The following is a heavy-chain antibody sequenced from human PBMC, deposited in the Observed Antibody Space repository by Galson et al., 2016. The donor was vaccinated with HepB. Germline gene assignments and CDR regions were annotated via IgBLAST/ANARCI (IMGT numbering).Heavy chain of an antibody. CDR1: GFTFSSYA. J-gene: IGHJ4*02. CDR3: AKAANTPYNSGWYGMDS. CDR2: ISHDGSNK. D-gene: IGHD6-19*01. Sequence: SLRLSCAASGFTFSSYAMHWVRQAPGKGLEWEALISHDGSNKYYADSVRGRFTISRHNSKKTLYLQMNSLTAEDTAVYYCAKAANTPYNSGWYGMDSWGQGTPVTVSS. V-gene: IGHV3-30-3*01.